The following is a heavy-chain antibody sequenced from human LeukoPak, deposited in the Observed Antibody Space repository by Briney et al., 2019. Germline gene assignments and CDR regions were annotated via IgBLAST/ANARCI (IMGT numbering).Heavy chain of an antibody. CDR3: AKDRPNYYGSNGHYYRRDGDY. Sequence: PGGSLRLSCAASGFTFSSYAMSWVRQSTGKGLEWVSSTSGDGGATYYSNSVKSRFTISRDNSRNTLYLQMNSLRAEDTAVYYCAKDRPNYYGSNGHYYRRDGDYWGQGTLVTVSS. CDR1: GFTFSSYA. V-gene: IGHV3-23*01. D-gene: IGHD3-22*01. CDR2: TSGDGGAT. J-gene: IGHJ4*02.